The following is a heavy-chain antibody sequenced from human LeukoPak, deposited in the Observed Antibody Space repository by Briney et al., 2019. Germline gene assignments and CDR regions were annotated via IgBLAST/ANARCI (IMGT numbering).Heavy chain of an antibody. CDR3: SELGITMIGGV. V-gene: IGHV3-33*03. Sequence: GWSLRLSCTASGFSFSSYSMHWVRQAPGKGLEWVAVIGSDAITKYYADFVKGRFTISRDNAKNSLYLQMNSLRAEDTAVYYCSELGITMIGGVWGKGTTVTISS. CDR1: GFSFSSYS. CDR2: IGSDAITK. D-gene: IGHD3-10*02. J-gene: IGHJ6*04.